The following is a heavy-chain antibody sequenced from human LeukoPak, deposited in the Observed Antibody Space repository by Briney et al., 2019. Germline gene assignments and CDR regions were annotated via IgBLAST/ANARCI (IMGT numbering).Heavy chain of an antibody. Sequence: SETLSLTCTVSGGSISSSSYYWAWIRQPPGKGLEWIGSIYYSGSTYYNPSLKSRVTISVDTSKNQFSLKLSSVTAADTAVYYCARYSSWYVDYWGQGTLVTVSS. CDR2: IYYSGST. CDR3: ARYSSWYVDY. J-gene: IGHJ4*02. D-gene: IGHD6-13*01. CDR1: GGSISSSSYY. V-gene: IGHV4-39*07.